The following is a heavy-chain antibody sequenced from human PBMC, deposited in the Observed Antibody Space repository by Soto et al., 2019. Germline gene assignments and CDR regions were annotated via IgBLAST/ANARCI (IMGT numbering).Heavy chain of an antibody. V-gene: IGHV4-59*08. J-gene: IGHJ3*02. CDR3: ARRSFYDILTGSHDAFDI. CDR1: GGSISIYY. Sequence: SETLSLTCTVSGGSISIYYWSWIRQPPGKGLEWIGYIYYSGSTNYNPSLKSRVTISVDTSKNQFSLKLSSVTAADTAVYYCARRSFYDILTGSHDAFDIWGQGTMVTVSS. D-gene: IGHD3-9*01. CDR2: IYYSGST.